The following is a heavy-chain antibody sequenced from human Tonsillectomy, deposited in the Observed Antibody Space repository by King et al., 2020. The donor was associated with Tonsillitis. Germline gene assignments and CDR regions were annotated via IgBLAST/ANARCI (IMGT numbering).Heavy chain of an antibody. V-gene: IGHV3-23*04. CDR1: GFTFSSYA. CDR3: AKATYYYDSSGYYWFDY. D-gene: IGHD3-22*01. J-gene: IGHJ4*02. Sequence: VQLVESGGGLVQPGGSLRLSCAASGFTFSSYAMSWVRQAPGKGLEWVSAISGSGGSTYYADSVKGRFTISRDNSKNTLYLQMNSLRAEDTAVYYCAKATYYYDSSGYYWFDYWGQGTLVTVSS. CDR2: ISGSGGST.